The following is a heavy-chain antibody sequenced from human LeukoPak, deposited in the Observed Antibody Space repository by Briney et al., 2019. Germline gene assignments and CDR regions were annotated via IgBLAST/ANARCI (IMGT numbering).Heavy chain of an antibody. CDR1: GFTFDDYA. J-gene: IGHJ4*02. Sequence: GGSLRLSCTASGFTFDDYAMHWVRQAPGKGLEWVSGISWNSGTIGYADSVTGRFTISRDNAKNSLYLQMNSLRTEDTALYYCAKAQGFGLAVTGFDYWGQGTLVTVSS. CDR3: AKAQGFGLAVTGFDY. CDR2: ISWNSGTI. V-gene: IGHV3-9*01. D-gene: IGHD6-19*01.